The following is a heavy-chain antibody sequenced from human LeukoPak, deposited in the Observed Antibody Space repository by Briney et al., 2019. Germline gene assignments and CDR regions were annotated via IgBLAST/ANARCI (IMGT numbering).Heavy chain of an antibody. CDR1: GYTFTANH. V-gene: IGHV1-2*06. CDR3: ASGSGTYSPDY. Sequence: GAPVKVSCKASGYTFTANHIHWVRQAPGQGLEWMGRINPNSGGTIYAQEFQGRVIMTRDTSITTGYMELSRLRSDDTAVYYCASGSGTYSPDYWGQGTLVTVSS. D-gene: IGHD3-10*01. CDR2: INPNSGGT. J-gene: IGHJ4*02.